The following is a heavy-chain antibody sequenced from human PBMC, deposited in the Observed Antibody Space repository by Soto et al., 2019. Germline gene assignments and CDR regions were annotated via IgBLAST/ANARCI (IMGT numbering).Heavy chain of an antibody. D-gene: IGHD1-26*01. Sequence: EVQLLESGGGLVQPGGSLRLSCAASGFTFSSYAMSWVRQAPGKGLEWVSAISGSGGSTYYADSVKGQFTISRDNSKNTLYLQMNSLRAEDTAVYYCAKAPRGWGLPPHNWFDPWGQGTLVTVSS. CDR1: GFTFSSYA. V-gene: IGHV3-23*01. CDR2: ISGSGGST. CDR3: AKAPRGWGLPPHNWFDP. J-gene: IGHJ5*02.